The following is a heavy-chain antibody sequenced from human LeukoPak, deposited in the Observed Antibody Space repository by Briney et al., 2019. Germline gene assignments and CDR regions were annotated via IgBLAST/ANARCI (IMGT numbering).Heavy chain of an antibody. Sequence: KPSGTLSLTCAVSGGSISSDNWWSWVRQPPGKGLEWIGEIYHSGSTNYNPSLQSRVTISVDKSNNHFSLRLTSATAADTAVYYCATNGWYCLDHWGQGALVTVSS. CDR3: ATNGWYCLDH. CDR2: IYHSGST. D-gene: IGHD6-19*01. J-gene: IGHJ1*01. CDR1: GGSISSDNW. V-gene: IGHV4-4*02.